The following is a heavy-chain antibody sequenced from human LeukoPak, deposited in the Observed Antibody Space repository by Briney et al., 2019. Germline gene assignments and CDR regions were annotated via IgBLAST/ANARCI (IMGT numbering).Heavy chain of an antibody. Sequence: GGSLRLSCAASGCTFSSYAMSWVRQAQGQGLEWVSVISGSGGSTSYADSVKGRFTISRDNSMNTLFLQMNILGAEDTAVYYCAKDDRIQARRYSYNYWGQGTLVTVSS. D-gene: IGHD5-18*01. CDR3: AKDDRIQARRYSYNY. J-gene: IGHJ4*02. CDR1: GCTFSSYA. CDR2: ISGSGGST. V-gene: IGHV3-23*01.